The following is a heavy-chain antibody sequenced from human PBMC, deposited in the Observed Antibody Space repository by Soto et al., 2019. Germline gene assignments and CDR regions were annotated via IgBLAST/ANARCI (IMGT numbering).Heavy chain of an antibody. Sequence: ASVKVSSKVSGYTLTELSMHWVRQAPGKGLEWMGGFDPEDGETIYAQKFQGRVTMTEDTSTDTAYMELSSLRSEDTAVYYCATASSPRITGTPFDPWGQGTLVTVSS. D-gene: IGHD1-20*01. J-gene: IGHJ5*02. CDR2: FDPEDGET. V-gene: IGHV1-24*01. CDR3: ATASSPRITGTPFDP. CDR1: GYTLTELS.